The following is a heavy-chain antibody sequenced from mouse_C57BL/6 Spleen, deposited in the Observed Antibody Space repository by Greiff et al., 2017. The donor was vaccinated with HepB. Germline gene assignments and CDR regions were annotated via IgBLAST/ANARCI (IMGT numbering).Heavy chain of an antibody. CDR2: INPNNGGT. J-gene: IGHJ4*01. Sequence: EVQLQQSGPELVKPGASVKISCKASGYTFTDYYMNWVKQSHGKSLEWIGDINPNNGGTSYNQKFKGKATLTVDKSSSTAYMELRSLTSEDSAVYYCAIFGYYYAMDYWGQGTSVTVSS. V-gene: IGHV1-26*01. CDR3: AIFGYYYAMDY. CDR1: GYTFTDYY.